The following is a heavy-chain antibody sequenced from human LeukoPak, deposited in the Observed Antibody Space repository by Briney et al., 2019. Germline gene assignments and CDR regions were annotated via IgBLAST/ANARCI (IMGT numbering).Heavy chain of an antibody. D-gene: IGHD6-6*01. CDR2: MNPNSGNT. CDR1: GYTFTSYD. V-gene: IGHV1-8*01. Sequence: ASVKVSCKASGYTFTSYDINWARQATGQGLEWMGWMNPNSGNTGYAQKFQGRVTMTRNTSISTAYMELSSLRSEDTAVYYCARFFRQQLVLGYYYYGMDVWGQGTTVTDSS. J-gene: IGHJ6*02. CDR3: ARFFRQQLVLGYYYYGMDV.